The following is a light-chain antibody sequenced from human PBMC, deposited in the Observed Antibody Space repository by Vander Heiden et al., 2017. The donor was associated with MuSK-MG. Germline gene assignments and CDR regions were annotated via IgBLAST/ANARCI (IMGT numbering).Light chain of an antibody. CDR3: HSADSSGNDWV. CDR1: LLTKQY. CDR2: KDK. V-gene: IGLV3-25*03. J-gene: IGLJ3*02. Sequence: SSELTQPPSVSLSPGQTARITCSGDLLTKQYANWHQQKAGQAPVLVIYKDKERPSGIPDRFSGSSSGTTVTFTITGVQAEDEADYYCHSADSSGNDWVFGGGTKLTVV.